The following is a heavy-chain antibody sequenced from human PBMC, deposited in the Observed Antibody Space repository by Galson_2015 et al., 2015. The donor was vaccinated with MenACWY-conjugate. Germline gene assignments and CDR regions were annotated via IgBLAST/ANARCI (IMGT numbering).Heavy chain of an antibody. Sequence: SLRLSCAASGLSFSGYSVSWVRQASGKGLEWVSVISAGGTDTHYADSVKGRFTISRDNSKNTLYLQMNSLRAEDTAVYYCARHAYGPGTYLEFWGQGTLVTVSS. CDR3: ARHAYGPGTYLEF. D-gene: IGHD3-10*01. CDR1: GLSFSGYS. J-gene: IGHJ4*02. V-gene: IGHV3-23*01. CDR2: ISAGGTDT.